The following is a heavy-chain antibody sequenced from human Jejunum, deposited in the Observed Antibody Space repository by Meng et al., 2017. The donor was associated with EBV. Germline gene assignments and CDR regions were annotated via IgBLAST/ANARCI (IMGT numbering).Heavy chain of an antibody. CDR3: ARGPQPIDL. Sequence: QGQLVQSGGEVKKPGASVKVSCKASGFTFTNYDINWVRQASGQGLEWMGWMNPSNGKTGYAQKFQGRVTMTRDASTSTAYMELSSLRSDDTAVYFCARGPQPIDLWGQGTLVTVSS. CDR1: GFTFTNYD. J-gene: IGHJ5*02. D-gene: IGHD3-3*01. CDR2: MNPSNGKT. V-gene: IGHV1-8*01.